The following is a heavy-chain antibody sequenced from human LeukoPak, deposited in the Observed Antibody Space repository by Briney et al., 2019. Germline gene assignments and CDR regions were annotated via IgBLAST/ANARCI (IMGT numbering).Heavy chain of an antibody. J-gene: IGHJ3*02. Sequence: GASVKVSCKASGYTFTGYYMHWVRQAPGQGLEWMGWISAYNGNTNYAQKLQGRVTMTTDTSTSTAYMELRSLRSDDTAVYYCARGGSYRNDAFDIWGQGTMVTVSS. CDR2: ISAYNGNT. D-gene: IGHD1-26*01. V-gene: IGHV1-18*04. CDR1: GYTFTGYY. CDR3: ARGGSYRNDAFDI.